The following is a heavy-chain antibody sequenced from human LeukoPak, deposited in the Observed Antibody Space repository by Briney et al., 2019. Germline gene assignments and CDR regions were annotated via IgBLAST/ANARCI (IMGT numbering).Heavy chain of an antibody. J-gene: IGHJ4*02. D-gene: IGHD3-22*01. CDR2: MYLSGTT. Sequence: SLGTLSLTCTVSGDSINSLDLWSWVRQPPGKGLEWIGEMYLSGTTHSNPSVKSRVTISIDKSKNQFFLNLSSVTAADTAVYYCAGLVGRYSSGLYYYYFDYWGQGTLVTVSS. CDR1: GDSINSLDL. V-gene: IGHV4-4*02. CDR3: AGLVGRYSSGLYYYYFDY.